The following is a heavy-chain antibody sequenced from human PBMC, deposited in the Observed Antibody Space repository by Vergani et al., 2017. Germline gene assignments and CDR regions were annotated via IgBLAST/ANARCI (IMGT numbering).Heavy chain of an antibody. D-gene: IGHD4-23*01. V-gene: IGHV3-21*01. CDR3: ARVTPADYGGNPDAFDI. CDR2: ISSSSSYI. CDR1: GFNFSSYS. Sequence: EVQLVESGGGLVKPGGSLRLSCAASGFNFSSYSMNWVRQAPGKGLEWVSSISSSSSYIYYADSVKGRFTISRDNAKNSLYLQMNSLRAEDTAVYYCARVTPADYGGNPDAFDIWGQGTMVTVSS. J-gene: IGHJ3*02.